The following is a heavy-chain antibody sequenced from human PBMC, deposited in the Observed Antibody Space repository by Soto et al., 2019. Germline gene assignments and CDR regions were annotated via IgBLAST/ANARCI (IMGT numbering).Heavy chain of an antibody. D-gene: IGHD3-10*01. CDR1: AFTFSNAW. V-gene: IGHV3-15*01. CDR2: IKSKTDGGTT. Sequence: PGGSLRLSCAASAFTFSNAWMSWVRQAPGKGLEWVGRIKSKTDGGTTDYAAPVKGRFTISRDDSKNTLYLQMNSLKTEDTAVYYCTTDLGFGDLDYYYYYYMDVWGKGTTVTVSS. CDR3: TTDLGFGDLDYYYYYYMDV. J-gene: IGHJ6*03.